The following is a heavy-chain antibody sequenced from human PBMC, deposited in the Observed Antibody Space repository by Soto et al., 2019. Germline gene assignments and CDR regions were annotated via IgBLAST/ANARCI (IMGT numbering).Heavy chain of an antibody. J-gene: IGHJ6*02. V-gene: IGHV3-23*01. CDR1: GFTFSSYA. Sequence: HPGGSLRLSCAASGFTFSSYAMSWVRQAPGKGLEWVSAISGSGGSTYYADSVKGRFTISRDNSKNTLYLQMNSLRAEDTAVYYCAKVLKGWLQFFGMDVWGQGTTVTVSS. D-gene: IGHD5-12*01. CDR2: ISGSGGST. CDR3: AKVLKGWLQFFGMDV.